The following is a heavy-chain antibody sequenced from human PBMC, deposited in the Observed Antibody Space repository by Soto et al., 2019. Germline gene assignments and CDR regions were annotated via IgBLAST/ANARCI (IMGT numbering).Heavy chain of an antibody. V-gene: IGHV1-3*01. D-gene: IGHD3-22*01. CDR1: GYTFTNYA. CDR2: INAGNGNT. J-gene: IGHJ4*02. CDR3: ARWSHSSGFDY. Sequence: ASVKVSCKASGYTFTNYAMHWMRQAPGQGLEWMGWINAGNGNTKYSQKFQGRVTITRDTSASAAYMELSSLRSEDTALYYCARWSHSSGFDYWGQGTLVTVSS.